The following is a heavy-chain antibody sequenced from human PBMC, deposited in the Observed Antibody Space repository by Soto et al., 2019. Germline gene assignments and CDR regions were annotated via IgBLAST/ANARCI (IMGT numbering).Heavy chain of an antibody. J-gene: IGHJ6*02. D-gene: IGHD6-6*01. V-gene: IGHV1-18*04. CDR3: ARVAARDYYYYGMDV. CDR1: GETVSSYG. Sequence: VEISCAASGETVSSYGIGWVRQAPGQGLEWMGWISAYNGNTNYAQKLQGRVTMTTDTSTSTAYMELRSLRSDDTAVYYCARVAARDYYYYGMDVWGQGTTVTVSS. CDR2: ISAYNGNT.